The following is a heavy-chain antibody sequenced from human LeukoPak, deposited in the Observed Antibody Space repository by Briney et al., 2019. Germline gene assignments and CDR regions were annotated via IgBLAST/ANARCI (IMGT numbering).Heavy chain of an antibody. D-gene: IGHD3-16*01. Sequence: SGGSLRLSCAGSGFTFSSYGMRWVRQAPGKGLEWVSGIGVSSTDTHYADSVKGRFTISRDNSKNTLYLQMNSLRAEDTAVYYCARGGSLRPFDYWGQGTLVTVSS. V-gene: IGHV3-23*01. CDR2: IGVSSTDT. J-gene: IGHJ4*02. CDR3: ARGGSLRPFDY. CDR1: GFTFSSYG.